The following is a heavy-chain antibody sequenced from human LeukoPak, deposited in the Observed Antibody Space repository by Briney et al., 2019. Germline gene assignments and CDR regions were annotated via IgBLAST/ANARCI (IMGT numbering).Heavy chain of an antibody. Sequence: GSLRLSCAASGFTFSSYGMHWVRQAPGMGLEWVAAISTDGINKYYADSVKGRFTISRDNSKNTLYLQMNSLRAEDMAVYHCAKVEYYDSSGYLDYWGQGTLVTVSS. CDR3: AKVEYYDSSGYLDY. V-gene: IGHV3-30*18. CDR2: ISTDGINK. CDR1: GFTFSSYG. J-gene: IGHJ4*02. D-gene: IGHD3-22*01.